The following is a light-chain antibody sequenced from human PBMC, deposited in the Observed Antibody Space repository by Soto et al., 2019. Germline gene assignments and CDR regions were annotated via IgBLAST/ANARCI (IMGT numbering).Light chain of an antibody. CDR1: RRVLYSSNNKNF. V-gene: IGKV4-1*01. Sequence: DIVMTQSPDSLGVSLGDRATLNFKFSRRVLYSSNNKNFLAWYQQKSGQSPKLVIYWASTRESGVPDQFSGSGSGTDFTLTISSLQAEDVAVYYCQQYYGTPWTFGLGTKVDI. J-gene: IGKJ1*01. CDR2: WAS. CDR3: QQYYGTPWT.